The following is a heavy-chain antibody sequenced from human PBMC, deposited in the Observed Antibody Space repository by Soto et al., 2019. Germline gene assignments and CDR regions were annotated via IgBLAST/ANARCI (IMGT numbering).Heavy chain of an antibody. CDR2: IDPSDSYT. D-gene: IGHD6-19*01. V-gene: IGHV5-10-1*03. CDR1: GYTFTSFS. Sequence: EVQLVQSGAEVKKPGESLRISCKGSGYTFTSFSITWVRQMPGKGLEWLGRIDPSDSYTNYGPSFQGHVTISADKSISTAYLQWGSLKASDTAMYYCARHVPYSSGWYYFDYWGQGTLVTVSS. J-gene: IGHJ4*02. CDR3: ARHVPYSSGWYYFDY.